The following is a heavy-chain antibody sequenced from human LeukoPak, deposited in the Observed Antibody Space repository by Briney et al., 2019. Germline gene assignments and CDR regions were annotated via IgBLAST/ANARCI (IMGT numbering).Heavy chain of an antibody. Sequence: PGGSLRLSXAASGFTFSSYGMHWVRQAPGKGLEWVAFIRYDGSNKYYADSVEGRFTISRDNSKNTLYLQMNSLRAEDTAVYYCVKKTGTRYYFDYWGQGTLVTVSS. CDR3: VKKTGTRYYFDY. CDR2: IRYDGSNK. CDR1: GFTFSSYG. J-gene: IGHJ4*02. D-gene: IGHD1-7*01. V-gene: IGHV3-30*02.